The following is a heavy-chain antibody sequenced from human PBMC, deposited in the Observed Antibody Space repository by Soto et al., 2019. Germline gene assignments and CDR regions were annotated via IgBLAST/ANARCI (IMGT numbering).Heavy chain of an antibody. CDR3: ARVPGYSSGWYWYFDL. CDR1: GFTFSSYG. J-gene: IGHJ2*01. D-gene: IGHD6-19*01. Sequence: QVQLVESGGGVVQPGRSLRLSCAASGFTFSSYGMHWVRQAPGKGLEWVAVIWYDGSNKHYADSVKGRFTISRDNSKNTLYLQMNSLRAEDTAVYYCARVPGYSSGWYWYFDLWGRGTLVTVSS. CDR2: IWYDGSNK. V-gene: IGHV3-33*01.